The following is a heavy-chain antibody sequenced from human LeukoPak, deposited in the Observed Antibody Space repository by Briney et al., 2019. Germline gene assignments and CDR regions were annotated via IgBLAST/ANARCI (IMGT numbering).Heavy chain of an antibody. J-gene: IGHJ4*02. Sequence: SGTLSLTCTVSGDSINSLDLWSWARQPPGKGLEWIGEIYHSGSTNYNPSLKSRVTISVDKSKNQFSLKLSSVTAADTAVYYCASFTAGVDYWGQGTLVTVSS. CDR2: IYHSGST. V-gene: IGHV4-4*02. CDR3: ASFTAGVDY. D-gene: IGHD6-13*01. CDR1: GDSINSLDL.